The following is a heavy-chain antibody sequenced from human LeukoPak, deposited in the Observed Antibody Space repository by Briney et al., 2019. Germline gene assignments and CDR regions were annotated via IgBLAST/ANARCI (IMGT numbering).Heavy chain of an antibody. V-gene: IGHV3-53*01. CDR1: GFTVSSNY. CDR3: AKDPRVVPAAIFDY. D-gene: IGHD2-2*01. CDR2: IYSGGST. J-gene: IGHJ4*02. Sequence: GGSLRLSCAASGFTVSSNYMSWVRQAPGKGLEWVSVIYSGGSTYYADSVRGRFTISRDNSKNTLYLQMNSLRAEDTAVYYCAKDPRVVPAAIFDYWGQGTLVTVSS.